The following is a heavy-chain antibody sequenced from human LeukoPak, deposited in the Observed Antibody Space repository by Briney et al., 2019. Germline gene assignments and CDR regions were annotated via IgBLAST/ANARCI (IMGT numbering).Heavy chain of an antibody. CDR2: IKQDGSEK. D-gene: IGHD2-2*01. V-gene: IGHV3-7*01. CDR1: GFNFSSYW. Sequence: GGPLRLSCAASGFNFSSYWMSWVRQAPGKGLEWVANIKQDGSEKYYVDSVKGRFTISRDNAKNSLYLQMNSLRAEDTAVYYCARIPHCSSTSCRDYYYYYYMDVWGKGTTVTVSS. J-gene: IGHJ6*03. CDR3: ARIPHCSSTSCRDYYYYYYMDV.